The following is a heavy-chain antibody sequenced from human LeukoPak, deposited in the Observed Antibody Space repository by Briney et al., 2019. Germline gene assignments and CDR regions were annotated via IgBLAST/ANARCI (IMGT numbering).Heavy chain of an antibody. Sequence: ASVKVSCKASGYTFTSYDINWVRQATGQGLEWMGWMNPNSGNTGYAQKFQGRVTMTRNTSISTAYMELSSLRSEDTAVYYCARVPGGSYRHYYYYYYMDVWGKGTTVTVSS. CDR2: MNPNSGNT. V-gene: IGHV1-8*01. J-gene: IGHJ6*03. CDR1: GYTFTSYD. CDR3: ARVPGGSYRHYYYYYYMDV. D-gene: IGHD1-26*01.